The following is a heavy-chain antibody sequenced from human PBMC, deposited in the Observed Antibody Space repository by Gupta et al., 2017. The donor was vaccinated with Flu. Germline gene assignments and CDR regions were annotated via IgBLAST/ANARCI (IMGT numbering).Heavy chain of an antibody. V-gene: IGHV4-34*01. CDR3: ARSSSAAAFGVLKGRYYYYYMDV. CDR2: INHSGST. J-gene: IGHJ6*03. Sequence: QPPGKGLEWIGEINHSGSTNYNPSLKSRVTISVDTSKNQFSLRLSSVTAADTAVYYCARSSSAAAFGVLKGRYYYYYMDVWGEGTTVTVSS. D-gene: IGHD3-3*01.